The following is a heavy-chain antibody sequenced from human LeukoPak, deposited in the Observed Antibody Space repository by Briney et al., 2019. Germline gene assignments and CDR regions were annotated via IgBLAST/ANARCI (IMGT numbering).Heavy chain of an antibody. CDR1: GGTFSSYA. J-gene: IGHJ4*02. V-gene: IGHV1-69*05. D-gene: IGHD3-9*01. CDR2: INPIFGTA. CDR3: ARGGHDILTGYYFPLDY. Sequence: SVKVSCKASGGTFSSYAISWVRQAPGQGLEWMGGINPIFGTANYAQKFQGRVTITTEESTSTAYMELSSLRSEDTAVYYCARGGHDILTGYYFPLDYWGQGTLVTVSS.